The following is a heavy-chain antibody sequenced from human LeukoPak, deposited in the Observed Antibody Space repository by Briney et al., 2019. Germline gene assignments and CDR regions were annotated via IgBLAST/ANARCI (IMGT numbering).Heavy chain of an antibody. J-gene: IGHJ4*02. Sequence: PSETLSLTCTVSGGSISSYYWSWIRQPPGKGLEWVSAISGSGASTYYADSVKGRFTMSRDNSKNTLYLQMNSLRAEDTAVYYCAKGVGYCSGGSCQQFDYWGQGTLVTVSS. D-gene: IGHD2-15*01. CDR1: GGSISSYY. CDR3: AKGVGYCSGGSCQQFDY. V-gene: IGHV3-23*01. CDR2: ISGSGAST.